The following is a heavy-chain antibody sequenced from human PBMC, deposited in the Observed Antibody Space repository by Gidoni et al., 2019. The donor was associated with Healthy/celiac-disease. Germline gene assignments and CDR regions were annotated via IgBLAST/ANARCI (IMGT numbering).Heavy chain of an antibody. J-gene: IGHJ2*01. CDR2: IYYSGST. V-gene: IGHV4-39*01. CDR3: ARQVAIAVAAPLCFDL. Sequence: QLQLQESGPGLVKPSETQSLTCTVSGGSISSSSYYWGWIRQPPGKGLEWIGSIYYSGSTYYHPSLKSRVTISVDTSKNQFSLKLSSVTAADTAVYYCARQVAIAVAAPLCFDLWGRGTLVTVSS. D-gene: IGHD6-19*01. CDR1: GGSISSSSYY.